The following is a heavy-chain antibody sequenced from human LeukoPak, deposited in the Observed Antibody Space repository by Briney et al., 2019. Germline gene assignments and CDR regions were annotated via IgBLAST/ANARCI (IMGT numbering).Heavy chain of an antibody. D-gene: IGHD6-13*01. J-gene: IGHJ4*02. CDR2: ISGSGGST. CDR1: GFTFSSYA. CDR3: AKGQSSSSWYGGDY. V-gene: IGHV3-23*01. Sequence: PGGSLRLSCAASGFTFSSYAMSWVRQAPGKGLEWVSAISGSGGSTYYADSVKGRFTISRDNSKNTLYLQMNSLRAEDTAVYYCAKGQSSSSWYGGDYWGQGTLVTVSS.